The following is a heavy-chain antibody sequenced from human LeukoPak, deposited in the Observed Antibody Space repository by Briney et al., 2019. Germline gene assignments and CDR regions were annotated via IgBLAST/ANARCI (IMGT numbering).Heavy chain of an antibody. CDR3: ARDSRGCSGGSCYLAYGLDV. Sequence: SETLSFTCSVSGGSINEYYWSWIRQPPGKGLEWIGYIYYSGNTNYNPSLKSRVTISVDTSKNQFSLKLASVTAADTAVYYCARDSRGCSGGSCYLAYGLDVWGQGTTVTVSS. CDR1: GGSINEYY. V-gene: IGHV4-59*01. J-gene: IGHJ6*02. CDR2: IYYSGNT. D-gene: IGHD2-15*01.